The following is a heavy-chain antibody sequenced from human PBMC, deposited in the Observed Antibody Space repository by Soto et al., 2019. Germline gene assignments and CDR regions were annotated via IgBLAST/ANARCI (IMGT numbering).Heavy chain of an antibody. CDR2: IKPDGSEE. Sequence: EVQLVESGGGLVQPGGSLRLSCAGSGFTFKTYWMSWVRQAPGKGLEWVANIKPDGSEENYVDSLMGRFTITRDNAKNSLHLQVNSLRAEDTAVYYCGRVELRGGYDGVDYGGQGTLVTVSS. CDR1: GFTFKTYW. D-gene: IGHD5-12*01. V-gene: IGHV3-7*04. CDR3: GRVELRGGYDGVDY. J-gene: IGHJ4*02.